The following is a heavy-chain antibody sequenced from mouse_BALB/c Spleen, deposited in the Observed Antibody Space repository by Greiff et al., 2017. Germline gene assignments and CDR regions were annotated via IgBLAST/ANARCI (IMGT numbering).Heavy chain of an antibody. CDR1: GFSLTSYG. V-gene: IGHV2-9*02. J-gene: IGHJ4*01. Sequence: QVQLKESGPGLVAPSQSLSITCTVSGFSLTSYGVHWVRQPPGKGLEWLGVIWAGGSTNYNSALMSRLSISKDNSKSQVFLKMNSLQTDDTAMYYCARKGDGNSYYYAMDYWGQGTSVTVSS. CDR3: ARKGDGNSYYYAMDY. CDR2: IWAGGST. D-gene: IGHD2-1*01.